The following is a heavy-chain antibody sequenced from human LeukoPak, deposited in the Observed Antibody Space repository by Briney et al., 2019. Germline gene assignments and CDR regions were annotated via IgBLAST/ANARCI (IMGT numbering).Heavy chain of an antibody. CDR2: IQDDERNI. Sequence: GGSLRLSCVAFRFSLSSHAMHWVRQAPGKGLEWVAFIQDDERNIYYAGSVKGRFTISRDNAKNSLYLQMNSLRAEDTAVYYCARRKAGGDFDPWGQGTLVTVSS. V-gene: IGHV3-30*12. CDR1: RFSLSSHA. CDR3: ARRKAGGDFDP. J-gene: IGHJ5*02. D-gene: IGHD2-21*01.